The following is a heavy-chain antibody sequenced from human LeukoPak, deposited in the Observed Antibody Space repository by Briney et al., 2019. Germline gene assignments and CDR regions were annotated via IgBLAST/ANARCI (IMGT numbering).Heavy chain of an antibody. Sequence: SETLSLTCTGSGGTISSYYWSWLRQPPGKGLEWIGYIYYSGSTNYNPSLKSRVTLSVDTSKNQFSLKLSSVTAADTAVYYCARQPISSRRAFDIWVQGTMVTVSS. CDR3: ARQPISSRRAFDI. CDR2: IYYSGST. J-gene: IGHJ3*02. CDR1: GGTISSYY. D-gene: IGHD6-6*01. V-gene: IGHV4-59*08.